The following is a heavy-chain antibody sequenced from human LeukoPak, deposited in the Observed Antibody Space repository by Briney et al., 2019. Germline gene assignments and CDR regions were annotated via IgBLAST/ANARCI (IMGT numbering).Heavy chain of an antibody. D-gene: IGHD4-23*01. J-gene: IGHJ5*02. CDR3: ARDNSVEDTAWWFDP. CDR1: GYTFTSYY. CDR2: INPSGGST. V-gene: IGHV1-46*01. Sequence: ASVKVSCKASGYTFTSYYMHWVRQAPGQGLEWMGIINPSGGSTSYAQKFQGRVTMTRDMSTSTDYMEMSSLRSEDTAVYYCARDNSVEDTAWWFDPWGQGTLVTVSS.